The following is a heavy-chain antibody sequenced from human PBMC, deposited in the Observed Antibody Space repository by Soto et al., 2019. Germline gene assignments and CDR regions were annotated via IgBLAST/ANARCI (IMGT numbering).Heavy chain of an antibody. J-gene: IGHJ1*01. Sequence: PSETLSLTCAVYGGSFSGYCWSWIRQTPGKGLEWIGEINHSGTTNYNPSLKSRVTISADTSKNQFSLKLSSVTAADTAVYFCARGARHFDWLFPVKYFQHRGLGTLVTVSS. D-gene: IGHD3-9*01. CDR3: ARGARHFDWLFPVKYFQH. CDR1: GGSFSGYC. V-gene: IGHV4-34*01. CDR2: INHSGTT.